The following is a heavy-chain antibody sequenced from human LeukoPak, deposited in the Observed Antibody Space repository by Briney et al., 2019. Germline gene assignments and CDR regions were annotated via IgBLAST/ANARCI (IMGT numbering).Heavy chain of an antibody. CDR1: GYTFSNYG. V-gene: IGHV1-18*01. CDR3: ARDDKYLSGSYYQAFDY. J-gene: IGHJ4*02. D-gene: IGHD5-12*01. Sequence: ASVKVSCKATGYTFSNYGVSWVRQAPGLGLEWMGWIGPSSGDTKYAQKFRDRFSVTTDTPTSTAYMELRSLTSDDTAVYYCARDDKYLSGSYYQAFDYWGQGALVIVSS. CDR2: IGPSSGDT.